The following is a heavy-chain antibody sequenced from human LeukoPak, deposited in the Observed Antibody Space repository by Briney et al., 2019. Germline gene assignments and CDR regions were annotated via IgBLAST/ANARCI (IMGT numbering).Heavy chain of an antibody. CDR3: ARLIAVAGTYRGHFDY. CDR2: IYYSGST. CDR1: GGSISTYY. D-gene: IGHD6-19*01. V-gene: IGHV4-59*08. Sequence: SETLSLTRTISGGSISTYYWSWIRQPPGKGLEWIGYIYYSGSTNYNPSLMSRLTISVDTSKNQFSLKLSSVTAADTAVYYCARLIAVAGTYRGHFDYWGQGALVTVSS. J-gene: IGHJ4*02.